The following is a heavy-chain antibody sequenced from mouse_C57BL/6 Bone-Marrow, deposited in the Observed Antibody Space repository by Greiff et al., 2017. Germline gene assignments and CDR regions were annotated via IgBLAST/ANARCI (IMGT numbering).Heavy chain of an antibody. CDR2: IDPETGGT. Sequence: QVQLKESGAELVRPGASVTLSCKASGYTFTDYEMHWVKQTPVHGLEWIGAIDPETGGTAYNQKFKGKAILTADKSSSTAYMELRSLTSEDSAVYYCTRPYCPAWFAYWGQGTLVTVSA. V-gene: IGHV1-15*01. CDR1: GYTFTDYE. D-gene: IGHD2-10*01. CDR3: TRPYCPAWFAY. J-gene: IGHJ3*01.